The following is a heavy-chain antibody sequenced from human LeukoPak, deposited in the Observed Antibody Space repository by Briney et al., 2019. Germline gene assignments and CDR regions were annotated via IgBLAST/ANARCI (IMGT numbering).Heavy chain of an antibody. CDR3: ARCRSGSHAYYFDY. CDR2: IYYSGST. CDR1: GGSISSYY. V-gene: IGHV4-59*01. D-gene: IGHD1-26*01. Sequence: SETLSLTCTVSGGSISSYYWSWIRQPPGKGLERIGYIYYSGSTNYNPSLKSRVTISVDTSKNQFSLKLSSVTAADTAVYYWARCRSGSHAYYFDYWGQGTLVAVSS. J-gene: IGHJ4*02.